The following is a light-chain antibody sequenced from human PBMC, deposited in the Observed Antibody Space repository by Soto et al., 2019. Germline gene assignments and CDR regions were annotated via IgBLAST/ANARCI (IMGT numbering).Light chain of an antibody. J-gene: IGLJ2*01. V-gene: IGLV1-40*01. CDR1: SSNIGAGYD. CDR2: NNN. Sequence: QAVVTQSPSVSGAPGQRVTISCTGSSSNIGAGYDVNWFQHLPGTAPKLLIYNNNNRPSGVPDRFSGSKSGTSASLAITGLQAEDEADYYCQSYDSSLSGVLFGGGTKLTVL. CDR3: QSYDSSLSGVL.